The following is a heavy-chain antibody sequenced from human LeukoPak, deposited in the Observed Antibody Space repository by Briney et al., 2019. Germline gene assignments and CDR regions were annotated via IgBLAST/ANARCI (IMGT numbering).Heavy chain of an antibody. V-gene: IGHV4-39*01. Sequence: SETLSLTCTVSGGSITSSSYYWGWIRQPPGKRLEWIGSIYYTGSTFYNPSLKSRVTISVDTSKNQFSMKLSSVTAADTAVYFCARGLRDGYTLFYFDYWGQGTLVTVSS. CDR2: IYYTGST. J-gene: IGHJ4*02. D-gene: IGHD5-24*01. CDR3: ARGLRDGYTLFYFDY. CDR1: GGSITSSSYY.